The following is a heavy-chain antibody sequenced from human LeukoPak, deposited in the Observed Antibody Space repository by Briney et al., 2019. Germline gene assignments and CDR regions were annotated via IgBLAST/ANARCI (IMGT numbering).Heavy chain of an antibody. Sequence: GSSVKVSCKASGGTFSSYAISWVRQAPGQGLEWMGWISTYSGNTIYAQKLQGRVTMTRDTSTSTAYMELRSLRSDDTAVYYCARDFGFSSGSNWFDPWGQGTLVTVSS. J-gene: IGHJ5*02. CDR1: GGTFSSYA. D-gene: IGHD6-19*01. V-gene: IGHV1-18*01. CDR3: ARDFGFSSGSNWFDP. CDR2: ISTYSGNT.